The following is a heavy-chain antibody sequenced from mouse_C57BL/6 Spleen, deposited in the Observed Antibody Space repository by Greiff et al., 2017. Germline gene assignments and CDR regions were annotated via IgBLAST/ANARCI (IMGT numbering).Heavy chain of an antibody. D-gene: IGHD1-1*01. Sequence: QVQLQQPGAELVMPGASVKLSCKASGYTFTSYWMHWVKQRPGQGLEWIGEIDPSDSYTNYNQKFKGKSTLTVDKSSSTAYMQLSSLTSEDSAVYYCARWDYGSSYGAYWGQGTLVTVSA. J-gene: IGHJ3*01. CDR1: GYTFTSYW. CDR3: ARWDYGSSYGAY. V-gene: IGHV1-69*01. CDR2: IDPSDSYT.